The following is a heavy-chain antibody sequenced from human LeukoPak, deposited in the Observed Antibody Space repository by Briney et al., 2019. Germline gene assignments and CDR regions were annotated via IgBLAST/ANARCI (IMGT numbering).Heavy chain of an antibody. Sequence: PSETLSLTCAVYGGSFSGYYWSWIRQPPGKGLEWIGEINHSGSTNYNPSLKSRVTISVDTSKNQFSLKLSSVTAADTAVYYCARASGGGSYFWWFDPWGQGTLVTVSS. CDR1: GGSFSGYY. D-gene: IGHD1-26*01. V-gene: IGHV4-34*01. J-gene: IGHJ5*02. CDR2: INHSGST. CDR3: ARASGGGSYFWWFDP.